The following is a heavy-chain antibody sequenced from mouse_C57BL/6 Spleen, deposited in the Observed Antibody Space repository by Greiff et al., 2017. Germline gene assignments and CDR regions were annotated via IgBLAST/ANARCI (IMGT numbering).Heavy chain of an antibody. CDR2: ISDGGSYT. D-gene: IGHD1-1*01. J-gene: IGHJ1*03. Sequence: EVQVVESGGGLVKPGGSLKLSCAASGFTFSSYAMSWVRQTPEKRLEWVATISDGGSYTYYPDNVKGRFTISRDNAKNNLYLQMSHLKSEDTAMYYCARDPSYYGSLYWYFDVWGTGTTVTVSS. CDR3: ARDPSYYGSLYWYFDV. CDR1: GFTFSSYA. V-gene: IGHV5-4*01.